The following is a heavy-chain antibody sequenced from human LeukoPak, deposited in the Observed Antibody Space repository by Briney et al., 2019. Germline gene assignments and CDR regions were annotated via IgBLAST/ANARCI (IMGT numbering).Heavy chain of an antibody. D-gene: IGHD3-22*01. CDR2: INSSGGST. V-gene: IGHV1-46*01. CDR3: ARDPYDASGDYVERYGMDV. J-gene: IGHJ6*02. Sequence: ASVKVSCKASGYTFTRFYIHWVRQAPGQGLEWMGIINSSGGSTNYAQRSQGRVTMTRNTSTSTVNMELSSLRSEDTAVYYCARDPYDASGDYVERYGMDVWGQGTTVTVSS. CDR1: GYTFTRFY.